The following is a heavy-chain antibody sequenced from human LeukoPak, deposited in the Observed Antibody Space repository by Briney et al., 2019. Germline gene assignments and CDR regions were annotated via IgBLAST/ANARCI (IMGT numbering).Heavy chain of an antibody. CDR3: AREGRDDVWSGYVDS. V-gene: IGHV4-4*07. J-gene: IGHJ4*02. CDR1: DGPINSYY. Sequence: SETLSLTCTVSDGPINSYYWSWIRQPAGKGLEWIGRIYTTGRTTYNPSLENRVIMSVDTSTNQFSLKSSSLTAADTAVYYCAREGRDDVWSGYVDSWGQGTLVTVSS. D-gene: IGHD3-3*01. CDR2: IYTTGRT.